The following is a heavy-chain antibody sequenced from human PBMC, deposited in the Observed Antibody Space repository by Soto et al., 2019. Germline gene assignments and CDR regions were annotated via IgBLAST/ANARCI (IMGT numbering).Heavy chain of an antibody. CDR2: ISGSGGST. D-gene: IGHD3-3*01. J-gene: IGHJ4*02. V-gene: IGHV3-23*01. CDR3: AGSSSNFWSGYYI. CDR1: EFTFSNYA. Sequence: EVQLLESGGGLVQPGGSLRLSCAASEFTFSNYAMNWVRQAPGKGLEWVSAISGSGGSTHYADSVKGRFTISRDNSKNTLYLQMNSLRAEDTAVYYCAGSSSNFWSGYYIWGQGTLGTVSS.